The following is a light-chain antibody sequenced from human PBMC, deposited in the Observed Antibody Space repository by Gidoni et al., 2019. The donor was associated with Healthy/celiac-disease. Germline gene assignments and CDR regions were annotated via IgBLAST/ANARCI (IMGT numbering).Light chain of an antibody. V-gene: IGKV1-8*01. J-gene: IGKJ4*01. CDR3: QQYYSYPSLT. CDR2: AAS. Sequence: AIRMTQSPSSFSASTGDRVTITCRASQGISSYLAWYQQKPGKAPKLLIYAASTLQSGVPSRGSGSGSGTDFTLTISCLQSEDFATYYCQQYYSYPSLTFGGGTKVEIK. CDR1: QGISSY.